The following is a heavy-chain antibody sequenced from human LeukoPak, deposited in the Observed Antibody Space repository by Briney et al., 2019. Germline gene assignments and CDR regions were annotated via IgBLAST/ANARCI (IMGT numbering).Heavy chain of an antibody. V-gene: IGHV3-53*01. CDR2: IYSDNT. CDR3: ARQAGAYSHPYDY. D-gene: IGHD4/OR15-4a*01. CDR1: GFTVSSNS. J-gene: IGHJ4*02. Sequence: LPGGSLRLSCTVSGFTVSSNSMSWVRQAPGKGLEWVSFIYSDNTHYSGSVKGRFTISRDNSKNTLYLQMNSLRAEDTAVYYCARQAGAYSHPYDYWGQGTLVTVSS.